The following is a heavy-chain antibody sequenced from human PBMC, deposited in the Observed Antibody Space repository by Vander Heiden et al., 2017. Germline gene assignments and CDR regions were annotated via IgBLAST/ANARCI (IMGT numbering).Heavy chain of an antibody. V-gene: IGHV3-48*01. D-gene: IGHD3-3*01. J-gene: IGHJ5*02. Sequence: EVQLVESGGGLVQPGGSLRLSCAASGFTFSRYSMNWVRQAPGKGLEWVSYISSSSSTIYYADSVKGRFTISRDNAKNSLYLQMNSLRAEDTAVYYCARGGDFWSGYNWFDPWGQGTLVTVSS. CDR3: ARGGDFWSGYNWFDP. CDR1: GFTFSRYS. CDR2: ISSSSSTI.